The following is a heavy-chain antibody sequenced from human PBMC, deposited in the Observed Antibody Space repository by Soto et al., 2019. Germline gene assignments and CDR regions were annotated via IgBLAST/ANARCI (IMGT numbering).Heavy chain of an antibody. CDR2: IYHSGST. Sequence: PSETLSLTCSVSGCSISSSNWWSWVRQPPGKGLEWIGEIYHSGSTNYNPSLKSRVTISVDKSKNQFSLKLSSVTAADTAVYYCALDSSGYYSYFDYWGQGTLVTVSS. CDR1: GCSISSSNW. D-gene: IGHD3-22*01. J-gene: IGHJ4*02. V-gene: IGHV4-4*02. CDR3: ALDSSGYYSYFDY.